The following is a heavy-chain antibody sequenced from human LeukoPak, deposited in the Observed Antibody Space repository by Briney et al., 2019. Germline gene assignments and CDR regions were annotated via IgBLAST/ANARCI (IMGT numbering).Heavy chain of an antibody. CDR3: ARALKGGGYIVVVPAATPTFDY. Sequence: ASVKVSCKASGYTFIDYYMHWVRQAPGQGLEWMGWINPNSGGTNYAQKFQGRVTMTRDMSISTAYMELSRLRSDDTAVYYCARALKGGGYIVVVPAATPTFDYWGQGTLVTVSS. V-gene: IGHV1-2*02. CDR2: INPNSGGT. CDR1: GYTFIDYY. D-gene: IGHD2-2*01. J-gene: IGHJ4*02.